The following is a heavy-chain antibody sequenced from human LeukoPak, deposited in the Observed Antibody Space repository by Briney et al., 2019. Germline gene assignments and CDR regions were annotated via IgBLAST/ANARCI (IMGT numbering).Heavy chain of an antibody. CDR1: GFTFSSYA. CDR2: ISVSGGST. V-gene: IGHV3-23*01. CDR3: TKAPPYGSGMSGVLSCDY. J-gene: IGHJ4*02. D-gene: IGHD3-10*01. Sequence: GGSLRLSCAASGFTFSSYAMSWVRQAPGKGLEWVSAISVSGGSTYYADSVNGRFTISRDNSKNTPYLHINSLRAEATALYYCTKAPPYGSGMSGVLSCDYWGQGTLVTVSS.